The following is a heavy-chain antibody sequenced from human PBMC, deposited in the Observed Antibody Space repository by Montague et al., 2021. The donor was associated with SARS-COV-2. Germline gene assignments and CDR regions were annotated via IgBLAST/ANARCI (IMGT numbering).Heavy chain of an antibody. Sequence: SETLSLTCAVYGESVSGYYWSWIRQPPGKGLEWIGEINHSGSTDYNPSLKSRVTISVHTSRNQFSLDLSSVTAADTAVYYCARRRLTLLWYGMDVWGQGTTVTVSS. J-gene: IGHJ6*02. CDR1: GESVSGYY. D-gene: IGHD3-10*01. V-gene: IGHV4-34*01. CDR2: INHSGST. CDR3: ARRRLTLLWYGMDV.